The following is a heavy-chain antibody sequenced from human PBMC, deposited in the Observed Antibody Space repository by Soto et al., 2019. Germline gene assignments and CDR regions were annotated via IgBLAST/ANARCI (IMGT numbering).Heavy chain of an antibody. V-gene: IGHV4-4*07. CDR1: GGTISGCY. CDR2: IYSSGNT. J-gene: IGHJ5*02. Sequence: SETLSLTCSVSGGTISGCYWTWIRQPAGKGLEWIGRIYSSGNTKYNPSLQSRVTMSLDTSNNQFSLRLTSVTAADTAVYYCARGQRFSDWFDPWGQGTLVTVSS. D-gene: IGHD3-3*01. CDR3: ARGQRFSDWFDP.